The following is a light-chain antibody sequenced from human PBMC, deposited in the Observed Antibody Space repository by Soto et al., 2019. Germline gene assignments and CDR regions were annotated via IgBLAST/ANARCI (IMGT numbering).Light chain of an antibody. V-gene: IGKV3-11*01. Sequence: EFVLTHPPATLFCPQGERPTFSSRASQIVSSYLACYQQKPGQAPSLLIYDASNRATGIPARFSGSGSGTDFTLTISSLEPEDFAVYYCQQRSNWPLTFGGGTKVEIK. CDR2: DAS. CDR1: QIVSSY. CDR3: QQRSNWPLT. J-gene: IGKJ4*01.